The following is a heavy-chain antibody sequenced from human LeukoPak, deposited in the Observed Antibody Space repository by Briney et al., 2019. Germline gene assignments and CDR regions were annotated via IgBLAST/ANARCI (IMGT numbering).Heavy chain of an antibody. J-gene: IGHJ4*02. CDR3: AREWIAAAGSAVGGY. Sequence: ASVKVSCKASGYIFTGYYMHWVRQAPGQGLEWMGWINPNSGGTNYAQKFQGRVTMTRDTSISTAYMELSRLRSDDTAVYYCAREWIAAAGSAVGGYWGQGTLVTVSS. CDR2: INPNSGGT. V-gene: IGHV1-2*02. CDR1: GYIFTGYY. D-gene: IGHD6-13*01.